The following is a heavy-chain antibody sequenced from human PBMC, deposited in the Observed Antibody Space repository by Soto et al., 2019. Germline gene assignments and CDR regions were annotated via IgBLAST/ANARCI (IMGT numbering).Heavy chain of an antibody. CDR1: GFTFSGYA. J-gene: IGHJ2*01. D-gene: IGHD1-26*01. CDR3: ARGGSLYWYFDL. CDR2: ISFDGSNK. Sequence: GGSLRLSCAASGFTFSGYAMHWVRQAPGKGLEWVAVISFDGSNKYYADSVKGRFTISRDNSKNTLYLQMNSLRAEDTAVYYCARGGSLYWYFDLSGRGTLVTVSS. V-gene: IGHV3-30*03.